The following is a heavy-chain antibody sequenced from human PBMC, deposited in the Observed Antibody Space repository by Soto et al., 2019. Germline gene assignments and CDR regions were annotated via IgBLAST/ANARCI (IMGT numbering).Heavy chain of an antibody. D-gene: IGHD4-4*01. V-gene: IGHV3-33*08. CDR3: ARGSYSNTGGMDV. CDR1: GFTFSSYG. CDR2: IWYDGSKK. Sequence: PGGSLRLSCAASGFTFSSYGMHWVRQAPGKGLEWVAVIWYDGSKKYYADSVKGRFTISRDNSKNTLSLQMNSLRAEDTAVYYCARGSYSNTGGMDVWGQGTTVTVSS. J-gene: IGHJ6*02.